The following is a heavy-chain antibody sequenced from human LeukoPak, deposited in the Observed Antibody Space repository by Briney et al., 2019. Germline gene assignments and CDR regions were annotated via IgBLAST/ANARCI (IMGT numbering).Heavy chain of an antibody. CDR2: IYHSGST. V-gene: IGHV4-38-2*01. CDR3: ARQGQQLDNWFDP. D-gene: IGHD6-13*01. J-gene: IGHJ5*02. CDR1: GYSISSGYY. Sequence: TSEALPLTCAVSGYSISSGYYWGWIRPPPGKGLEWIGSIYHSGSTYYNPSLKSRVTISVDTSKNQFSLKLSSVTAADTAVYYCARQGQQLDNWFDPWGQGTLVTVSS.